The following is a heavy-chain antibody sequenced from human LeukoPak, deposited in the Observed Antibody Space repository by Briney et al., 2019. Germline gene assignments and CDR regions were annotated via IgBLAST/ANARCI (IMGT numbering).Heavy chain of an antibody. V-gene: IGHV1-46*01. CDR2: IHHSGGST. CDR3: RTQDHSIYWYFDL. CDR1: GYTFTSHY. D-gene: IGHD4-11*01. J-gene: IGHJ2*01. Sequence: ASVTVSCMASGYTFTSHYLHWLRPAPGQHLEWMGVIHHSGGSTNYAQGCQGRVTMTRDTSPSTVSMELSGLSSEDTALYCARTQDHSIYWYFDLWGPGTLVTVSS.